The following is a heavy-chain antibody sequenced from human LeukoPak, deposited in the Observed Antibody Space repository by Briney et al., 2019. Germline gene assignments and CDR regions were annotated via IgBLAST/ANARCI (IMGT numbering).Heavy chain of an antibody. J-gene: IGHJ4*02. CDR2: ICYGGSNK. Sequence: PGGSLRLSCAASGFTFSSYAMHWVRQAPGKGLEWVSVICYGGSNKYYADSVKGRFTISRDNSKNTLYLQMNSLRAEDTTVYYCARDSALIIAVDGYFDYWGQGTLVTVSS. CDR1: GFTFSSYA. D-gene: IGHD6-19*01. V-gene: IGHV3-30*04. CDR3: ARDSALIIAVDGYFDY.